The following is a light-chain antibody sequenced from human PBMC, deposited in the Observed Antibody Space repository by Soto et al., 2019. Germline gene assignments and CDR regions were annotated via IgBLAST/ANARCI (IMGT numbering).Light chain of an antibody. V-gene: IGLV1-40*01. CDR2: GNS. CDR1: SSNIGAGYD. CDR3: QSYDSSLRDDV. J-gene: IGLJ1*01. Sequence: QSVLTQPPSVSGAPGQRVTISCTGSSSNIGAGYDVHWYQQLPGTAPKLLIYGNSNRPSGVPDRFSGSKSGTSASLAITGLQAEDEADYYCQSYDSSLRDDVFGTGTKVTVL.